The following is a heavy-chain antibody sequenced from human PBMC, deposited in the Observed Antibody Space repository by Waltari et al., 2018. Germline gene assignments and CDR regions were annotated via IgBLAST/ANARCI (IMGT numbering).Heavy chain of an antibody. V-gene: IGHV3-7*01. J-gene: IGHJ4*02. CDR2: IKQEGSEK. CDR1: GFTFSSYW. Sequence: EVQLVESGGGLVQPGGSLRLSCAASGFTFSSYWMSWVRQAPGKGLEWVANIKQEGSEKYYVDSVKGRFTISRDNAKNSLYLQMNSLRAEDTAVYYCARDRNSGYDSLGYDYWGQGTLVTVSS. D-gene: IGHD5-12*01. CDR3: ARDRNSGYDSLGYDY.